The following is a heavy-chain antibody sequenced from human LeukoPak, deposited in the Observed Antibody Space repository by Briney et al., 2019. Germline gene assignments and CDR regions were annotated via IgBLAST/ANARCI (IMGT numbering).Heavy chain of an antibody. CDR3: ARAGYSYGTGYYFDY. D-gene: IGHD5-18*01. Sequence: SETLSLTCTVSGDSISSYYWSWLRLPQGKGLEGLGYIYYTGATYYKPSLKSRVTISLDTSKNQFSLKLSSVTAADAAVYYCARAGYSYGTGYYFDYWGQGALVTVSS. CDR1: GDSISSYY. J-gene: IGHJ4*02. V-gene: IGHV4-59*01. CDR2: IYYTGAT.